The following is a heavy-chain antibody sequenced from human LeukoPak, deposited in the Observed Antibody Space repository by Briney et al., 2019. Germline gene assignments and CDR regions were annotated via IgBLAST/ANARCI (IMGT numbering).Heavy chain of an antibody. V-gene: IGHV4-4*02. CDR1: DVSIFRSNW. J-gene: IGHJ6*03. Sequence: PSGTLSLTCAVSDVSIFRSNWWSWVRQPPGKGLEWIGQISPSGSTNYSPSLKSRVTMSVDTSKNQFSLKLSSVTAADTAVYYCARTKGIAVATPSYYYYYYYMDVWGKGTTVTISS. D-gene: IGHD6-19*01. CDR3: ARTKGIAVATPSYYYYYYYMDV. CDR2: ISPSGST.